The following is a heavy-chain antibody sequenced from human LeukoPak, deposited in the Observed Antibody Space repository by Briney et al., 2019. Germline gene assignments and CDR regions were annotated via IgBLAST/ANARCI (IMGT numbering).Heavy chain of an antibody. D-gene: IGHD5-12*01. CDR1: GGSISTSSYY. CDR2: IYYTGST. V-gene: IGHV4-61*05. J-gene: IGHJ4*02. CDR3: ARVGYSGYDYRGYFDY. Sequence: PSETLSLTCTVSGGSISTSSYYWGWVRQPPGKGLEWIGYIYYTGSTNYNPSLKSRVTISVDTSKNQFSLKLSSVTAADTAVYYCARVGYSGYDYRGYFDYWGQGTLVTVSS.